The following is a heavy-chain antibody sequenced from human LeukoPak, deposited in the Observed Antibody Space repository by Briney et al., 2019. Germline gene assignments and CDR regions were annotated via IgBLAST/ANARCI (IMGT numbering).Heavy chain of an antibody. V-gene: IGHV3-21*01. CDR2: ISSSSSYI. CDR1: GFTFSSYS. D-gene: IGHD3-22*01. Sequence: GGSLRLSCAASGFTFSSYSMNWVRRAPGKGLEWVSSISSSSSYIYYADSVKGRFTISRDNARNSLYLQVNSLRAEDTAVYYCARGNDYYDSSGYYFWGQGTLVTVSS. J-gene: IGHJ4*02. CDR3: ARGNDYYDSSGYYF.